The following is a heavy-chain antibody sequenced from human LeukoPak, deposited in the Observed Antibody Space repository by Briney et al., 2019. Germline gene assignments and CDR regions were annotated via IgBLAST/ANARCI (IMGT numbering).Heavy chain of an antibody. J-gene: IGHJ4*02. D-gene: IGHD6-19*01. CDR2: IIPIFGAA. CDR3: ARAPGYSSGWYYFDY. Sequence: SVKVSCKASGGTFSSYAISWVRQAPGQGPEWMGGIIPIFGAANYAQKFQGRVTITADKSTSTAYMELSSLRSEDTAVYYCARAPGYSSGWYYFDYWGQGTLVTVSS. V-gene: IGHV1-69*06. CDR1: GGTFSSYA.